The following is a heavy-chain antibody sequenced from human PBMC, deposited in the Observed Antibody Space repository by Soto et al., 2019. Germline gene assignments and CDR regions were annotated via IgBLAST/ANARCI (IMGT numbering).Heavy chain of an antibody. Sequence: QVQLQQWGTGLLKPSETLSLHCAVYGESLRGYYWSWIRQTPAMGLEWIGEINHRGTTNHDPSLKSRAIISIDTSKNQVSLRLNYVTAADTAVYYCARGYPRSILSTSLTTSYWFDSWGQGTLVTVSS. V-gene: IGHV4-34*04. CDR1: GESLRGYY. CDR2: INHRGTT. CDR3: ARGYPRSILSTSLTTSYWFDS. J-gene: IGHJ5*01. D-gene: IGHD2-21*01.